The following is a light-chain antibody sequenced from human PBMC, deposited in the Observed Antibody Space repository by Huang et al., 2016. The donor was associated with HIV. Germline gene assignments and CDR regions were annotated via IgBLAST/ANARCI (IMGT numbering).Light chain of an antibody. Sequence: ELVLTQSPVTLSLSPGNRATLSCRASQSIGTYLAWEQQKYGQAPRLLIYDSSNRAAGIPARFSASGSETDFTLTIDSLDPDDFAIYHCQQRSKWPLTFGGGTKVEMK. CDR2: DSS. CDR1: QSIGTY. CDR3: QQRSKWPLT. J-gene: IGKJ4*01. V-gene: IGKV3-11*01.